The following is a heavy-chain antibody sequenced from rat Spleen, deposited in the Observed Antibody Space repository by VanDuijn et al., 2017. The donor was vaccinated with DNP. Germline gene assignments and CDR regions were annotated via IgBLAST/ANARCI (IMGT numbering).Heavy chain of an antibody. J-gene: IGHJ2*01. CDR1: GFTFSNYY. V-gene: IGHV5-25*01. Sequence: EVQLVESGGGLVQPGRSMKLSCAASGFTFSNYYMAWVRQAPTKGLEWVASITNTGGSTYYPDSVKGRFTISRDNAKSTLYLQMDSLRSEDTATYYCASRPPPTRGPFDYWGQGVMVTVSS. CDR2: ITNTGGST. D-gene: IGHD1-4*01. CDR3: ASRPPPTRGPFDY.